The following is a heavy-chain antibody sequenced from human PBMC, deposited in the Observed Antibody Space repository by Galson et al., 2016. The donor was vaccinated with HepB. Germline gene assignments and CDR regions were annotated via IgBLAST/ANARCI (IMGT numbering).Heavy chain of an antibody. D-gene: IGHD5-18*01. CDR1: GFTFSTYG. CDR2: ITGTGGST. J-gene: IGHJ4*02. CDR3: AKCGIHLWTNFDY. V-gene: IGHV3-23*01. Sequence: SLRLSCAASGFTFSTYGMSWVRQAPGKGLEWVSSITGTGGSTYYTDSVKGRFTISRDNSRETLYLQMNSLRDEDTAIYYCAKCGIHLWTNFDYWGQGTLVTVSS.